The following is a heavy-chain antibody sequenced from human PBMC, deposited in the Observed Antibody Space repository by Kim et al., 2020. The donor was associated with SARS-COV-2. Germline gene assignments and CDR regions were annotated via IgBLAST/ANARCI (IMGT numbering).Heavy chain of an antibody. D-gene: IGHD6-13*01. Sequence: SETLSLTCTVSGGSISSYYWSWIRQPPGKGLEWIGYIYYSGSTNYNPSLKSRVTISVDTSKNQFSLKLSSVTAADTAVYYCARGTGIAAAGYNWFDPWGQGTLVTVSS. CDR3: ARGTGIAAAGYNWFDP. CDR1: GGSISSYY. J-gene: IGHJ5*02. CDR2: IYYSGST. V-gene: IGHV4-59*01.